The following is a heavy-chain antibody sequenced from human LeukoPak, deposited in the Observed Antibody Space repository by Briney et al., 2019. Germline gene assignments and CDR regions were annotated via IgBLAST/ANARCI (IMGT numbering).Heavy chain of an antibody. Sequence: GGSLRLSCAASGFTFSSYEMNWVRQAPGKGLEWVSYISSSGRTIYYADSVKGRFTLSRDNAKNSLYLQMNSLRAEDTAVYYCARVSPNTVTTLQYFDYWGQGTLVTVSS. CDR1: GFTFSSYE. J-gene: IGHJ4*02. CDR2: ISSSGRTI. V-gene: IGHV3-48*03. D-gene: IGHD4-17*01. CDR3: ARVSPNTVTTLQYFDY.